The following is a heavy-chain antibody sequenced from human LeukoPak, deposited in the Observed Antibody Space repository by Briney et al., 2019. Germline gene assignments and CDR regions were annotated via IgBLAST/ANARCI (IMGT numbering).Heavy chain of an antibody. CDR3: ARKKGQRGVNNWFDP. D-gene: IGHD6-25*01. J-gene: IGHJ5*02. Sequence: GGSLRLSCAASGFTVNNNHMTWVRQAPGKGLVWVSRISSDGSSTTYADSVKGRFTISRDNAKNTLYLQMNSLRAEDTAVYYCARKKGQRGVNNWFDPWGQGTLVTVSS. V-gene: IGHV3-74*01. CDR1: GFTVNNNH. CDR2: ISSDGSST.